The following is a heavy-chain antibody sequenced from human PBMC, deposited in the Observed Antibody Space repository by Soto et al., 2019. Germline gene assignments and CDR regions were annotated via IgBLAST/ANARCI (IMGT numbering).Heavy chain of an antibody. D-gene: IGHD1-26*01. CDR3: AKLPWEVAPS. V-gene: IGHV3-74*03. CDR1: GGSISSGGYF. CDR2: IGPDGTDI. Sequence: ASETLSLTCTVSGGSISSGGYFWSWVRQPPGKGLEWVSHIGPDGTDIVYADSVKGRFIISRDNARNTVYLQMNSLEAEDTAVYYCAKLPWEVAPSWGQGTLVTVSS. J-gene: IGHJ5*02.